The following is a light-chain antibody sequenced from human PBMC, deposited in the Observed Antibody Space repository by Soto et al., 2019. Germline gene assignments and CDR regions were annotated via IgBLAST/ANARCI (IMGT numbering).Light chain of an antibody. CDR2: LAS. V-gene: IGKV1-9*01. J-gene: IGKJ4*01. CDR1: QGISSY. Sequence: IPLTKSPASLSESVGDRVTITCRASQGISSYLAWYQQKPGKAPKLLIYLASTLQSGVPSRFSGSGSGTDFSLTISSLQPEDVATYYCQYLNSFPLSLGGATK. CDR3: QYLNSFPLS.